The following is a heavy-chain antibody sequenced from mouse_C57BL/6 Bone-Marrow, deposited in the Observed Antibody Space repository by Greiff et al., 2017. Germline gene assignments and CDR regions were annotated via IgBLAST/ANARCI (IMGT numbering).Heavy chain of an antibody. V-gene: IGHV1-81*01. CDR2: IYPRSGNT. Sequence: VQLQQSGAELARPGASVKLSCKASGYTFTSSGISWVKQRTGQGLEWIGEIYPRSGNTYYNEKFKGKATLTADNSSSTAYMELRSLTSEDSAVYFCASYDGYFYYFDYWGQGTTLTVSS. J-gene: IGHJ2*01. D-gene: IGHD2-3*01. CDR3: ASYDGYFYYFDY. CDR1: GYTFTSSG.